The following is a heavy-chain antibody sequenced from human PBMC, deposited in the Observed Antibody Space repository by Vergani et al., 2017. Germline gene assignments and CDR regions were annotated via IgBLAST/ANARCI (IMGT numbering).Heavy chain of an antibody. D-gene: IGHD2-8*01. J-gene: IGHJ4*02. CDR3: ARSPLMLDTHPLDY. V-gene: IGHV4-38-2*01. CDR1: GYSISSGYY. CDR2: IYHSGST. Sequence: QVQLQESGPGLVKPSETLSLTCAVSGYSISSGYYWGWIRQPPGKGLEWIGSIYHSGSTYYNPSPKSRVTISVDTSKNQFSLKLSSVTAADTAVYYCARSPLMLDTHPLDYWGQGTLVTVSS.